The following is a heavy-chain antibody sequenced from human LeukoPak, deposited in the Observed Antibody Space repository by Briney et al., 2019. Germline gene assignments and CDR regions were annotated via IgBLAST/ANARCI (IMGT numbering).Heavy chain of an antibody. Sequence: PSETLSLTCTVSGGSISSYYWSWIRQPAGKGLEWIGRIYTSGSTNYNPSLKSRVTMSVDTSKNQFSLKLSSVTAADTAAYYCASTKGYGSGSSYFDYWGQGTLVTVSS. CDR3: ASTKGYGSGSSYFDY. D-gene: IGHD3-10*01. CDR1: GGSISSYY. J-gene: IGHJ4*02. V-gene: IGHV4-4*07. CDR2: IYTSGST.